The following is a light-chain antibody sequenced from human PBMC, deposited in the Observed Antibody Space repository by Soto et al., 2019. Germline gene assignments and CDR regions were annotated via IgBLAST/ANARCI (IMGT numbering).Light chain of an antibody. CDR1: QSISNW. CDR3: QQYNTYWT. CDR2: KAS. Sequence: IQMTQSPSTLSASVGDRVTIACRASQSISNWLAWYQQKPGKAPKLLIYKASTLESGVPSRFSGSGSGTEFTLTISSLQPDEFATYYCQQYNTYWTFGQGTKVEIK. J-gene: IGKJ1*01. V-gene: IGKV1-5*03.